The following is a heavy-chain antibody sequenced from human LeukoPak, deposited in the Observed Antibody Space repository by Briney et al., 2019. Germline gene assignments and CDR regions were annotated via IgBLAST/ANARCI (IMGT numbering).Heavy chain of an antibody. CDR3: AKVGYDSSGYYLFDY. J-gene: IGHJ4*02. V-gene: IGHV3-9*01. CDR2: ISWNSGSI. CDR1: GFTFDDYA. Sequence: GGSLRLSCAASGFTFDDYAMHWVRQAPGKGLEWVSGISWNSGSIGYADSVKGRFTISRDNAKNSLYLQMNSLRAEDTALYYCAKVGYDSSGYYLFDYWGQGTLVTVPS. D-gene: IGHD3-22*01.